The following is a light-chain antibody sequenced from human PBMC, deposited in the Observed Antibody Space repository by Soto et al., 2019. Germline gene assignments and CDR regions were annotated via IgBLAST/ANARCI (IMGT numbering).Light chain of an antibody. CDR2: GVS. CDR3: QQYVSAPIT. V-gene: IGKV3-20*01. J-gene: IGKJ5*01. Sequence: EIVLTHSPGTLSLSPCERATLSFSASQSLSSNYLAWYQQKPGQAPRLLIYGVSSRATGVPVSFSGSGSGTDFTLTISRLEPEDFAVYYCQQYVSAPITFGQGTRLEIK. CDR1: QSLSSNY.